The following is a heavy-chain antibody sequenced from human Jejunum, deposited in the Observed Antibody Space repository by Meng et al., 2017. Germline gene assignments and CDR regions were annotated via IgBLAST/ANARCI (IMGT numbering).Heavy chain of an antibody. V-gene: IGHV4-59*01. D-gene: IGHD3-16*01. CDR3: ARDNRISVYPYYYGMDV. Sequence: SETLSPTCTVSGDSITGYYWNWIRQPPGKGLEWIGYIYSSGITNYNPSLKSRVTISVDTSKNQFSLLLSSVTAADTAVYYCARDNRISVYPYYYGMDVWGQGTTVTVSS. J-gene: IGHJ6*02. CDR2: IYSSGIT. CDR1: GDSITGYY.